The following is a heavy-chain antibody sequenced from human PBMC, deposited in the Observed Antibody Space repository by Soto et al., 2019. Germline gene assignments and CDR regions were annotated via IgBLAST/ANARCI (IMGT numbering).Heavy chain of an antibody. D-gene: IGHD2-15*01. CDR3: ARAGDCSGGSCRYHWFDT. CDR1: GGSFSGYY. CDR2: INHSGST. Sequence: QVQLQQWGAGLLKPSETLSLTCAVYGGSFSGYYWSWIRQPPGKGLEWIGEINHSGSTNYNPYLKSRVNISVDTSKNQFSLKLSSVTAADTAVYYCARAGDCSGGSCRYHWFDTWGQGTLVTVSS. J-gene: IGHJ5*02. V-gene: IGHV4-34*01.